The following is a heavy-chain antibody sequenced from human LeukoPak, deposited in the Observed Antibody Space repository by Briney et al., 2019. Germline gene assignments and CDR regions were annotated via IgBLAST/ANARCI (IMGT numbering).Heavy chain of an antibody. CDR1: GYTFTSYY. J-gene: IGHJ4*02. D-gene: IGHD2-2*01. Sequence: ASVKVSCKASGYTFTSYYMHWVRQAPGQGLEWMGIINPSGGSTSYAQKFQGRVTMTRDTSTSTVYMELSRLRSDDTAVYYCARDYRHQLLDFDYWGQGTLVTVSS. V-gene: IGHV1-46*01. CDR2: INPSGGST. CDR3: ARDYRHQLLDFDY.